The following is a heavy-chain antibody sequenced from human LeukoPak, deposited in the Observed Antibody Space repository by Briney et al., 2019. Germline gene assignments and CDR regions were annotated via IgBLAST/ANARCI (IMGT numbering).Heavy chain of an antibody. Sequence: GSLRLSCAASGFTFSSYSMNWVRQAPGKGLEWIGSIYHSGSTYYNPSLKSRVTISVDTSKNQFSLKLSSVTAADTAVYYCARDESYGDYHYWGQGTLVTVSS. J-gene: IGHJ4*02. CDR1: GFTFSSYS. CDR2: IYHSGST. V-gene: IGHV4-38-2*02. D-gene: IGHD4-17*01. CDR3: ARDESYGDYHY.